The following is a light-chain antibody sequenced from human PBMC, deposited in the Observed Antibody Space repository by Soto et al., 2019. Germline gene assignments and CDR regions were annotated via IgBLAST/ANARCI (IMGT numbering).Light chain of an antibody. V-gene: IGKV3-15*01. CDR1: QSINGN. CDR3: QQSNNWYS. J-gene: IGKJ2*03. Sequence: EIVMTQSPATLSVSPGERATLSCRASQSINGNLAWYQRKPGQAPRLLMYATSVRATGIPARFSGSGSGTEYTLTIISLQSEDFAVFYCQQSNNWYSFGQGTKLEIK. CDR2: ATS.